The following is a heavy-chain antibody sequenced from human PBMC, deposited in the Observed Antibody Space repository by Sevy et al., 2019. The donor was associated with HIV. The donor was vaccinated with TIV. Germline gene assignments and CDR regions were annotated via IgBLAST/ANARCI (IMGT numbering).Heavy chain of an antibody. CDR3: VRAIAADGSF. V-gene: IGHV3-7*01. J-gene: IGHJ4*02. CDR1: GFTLNSYW. Sequence: GGSLRLSCVASGFTLNSYWMSWVRQAPGKGLEWVANIKQDGSVRYYVDSVKGRFTISRDNARNLVYLQMNSLRVEETALYYCVRAIAADGSFWGQGTLVTVSS. D-gene: IGHD6-13*01. CDR2: IKQDGSVR.